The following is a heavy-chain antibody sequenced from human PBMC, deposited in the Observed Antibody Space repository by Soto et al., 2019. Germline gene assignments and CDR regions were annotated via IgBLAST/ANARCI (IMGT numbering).Heavy chain of an antibody. CDR2: INTNTGNT. D-gene: IGHD2-8*01. CDR3: ARGGDDGNSWYYFDY. V-gene: IGHV7-4-1*01. Sequence: EASATVSCQASGYNFTSYALHWVRQPPVQGLEWIGWINTNTGNTTYAQGFTGRFVFPLDTSVSTAYLQICSLKAEDTAVYYCARGGDDGNSWYYFDYWGQGTLVTVSS. J-gene: IGHJ4*02. CDR1: GYNFTSYA.